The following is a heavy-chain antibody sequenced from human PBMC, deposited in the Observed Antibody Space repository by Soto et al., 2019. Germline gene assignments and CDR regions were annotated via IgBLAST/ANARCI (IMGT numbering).Heavy chain of an antibody. V-gene: IGHV4-38-2*02. CDR1: GYSISSSYY. Sequence: SETLSLTCAVSGYSISSSYYWGWVRQPPGKGLEWLGSIYHSGSTYYNPSLKSRATISVDTSKNQFSLKLSSVTAAHTAVYYSARDAYYDFWSGYWRYYYSGMDVWGQGTTVTLA. CDR3: ARDAYYDFWSGYWRYYYSGMDV. CDR2: IYHSGST. D-gene: IGHD3-3*01. J-gene: IGHJ6*02.